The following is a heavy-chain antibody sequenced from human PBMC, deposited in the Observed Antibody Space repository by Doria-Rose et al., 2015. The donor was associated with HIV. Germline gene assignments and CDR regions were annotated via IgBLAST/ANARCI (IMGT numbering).Heavy chain of an antibody. D-gene: IGHD6-13*01. J-gene: IGHJ4*02. CDR2: IFSDDER. Sequence: QVTLKASDPVLVKPTETLTLTCTVSGVSLSSPGMGVSWIRQPPGKALEWLANIFSDDERSYKTSLKSRLTIPRGTSKSQVVLTMTDMDPVDTATYYCARIKSSRWYHKYYFDFWGQGTLVIVSA. CDR1: GVSLSSPGMG. V-gene: IGHV2-26*01. CDR3: ARIKSSRWYHKYYFDF.